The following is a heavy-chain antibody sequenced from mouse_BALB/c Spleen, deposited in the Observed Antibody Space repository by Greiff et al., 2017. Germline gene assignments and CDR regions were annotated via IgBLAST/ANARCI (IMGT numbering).Heavy chain of an antibody. J-gene: IGHJ4*01. CDR2: ISNGGGST. D-gene: IGHD5-1*01. V-gene: IGHV5-12-2*01. CDR1: GFTFSSYT. Sequence: EVKLVESGGGLVQPGGSLKLSCAASGFTFSSYTMSWVRQTPEKRLEWVAYISNGGGSTYYPDTVKGRFTISRDNAKNTLYLQMSSLKSEDTAMYYCARYLMDYWGQGTSVTVSS. CDR3: ARYLMDY.